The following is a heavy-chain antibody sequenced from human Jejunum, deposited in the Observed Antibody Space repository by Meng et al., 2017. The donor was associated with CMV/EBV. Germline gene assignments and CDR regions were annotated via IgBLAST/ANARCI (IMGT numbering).Heavy chain of an antibody. CDR2: ITGSATYI. J-gene: IGHJ4*02. CDR3: ARTRSGHVY. V-gene: IGHV3-21*01. CDR1: GFSLSSDS. Sequence: SCATSGFSLSSDSMSWGRQAPGKGLEWVSTITGSATYIYYADSVKGRFTISRDNVKDSVYLQMNSLRADDTAVYYCARTRSGHVYWGQGTLVTVSS.